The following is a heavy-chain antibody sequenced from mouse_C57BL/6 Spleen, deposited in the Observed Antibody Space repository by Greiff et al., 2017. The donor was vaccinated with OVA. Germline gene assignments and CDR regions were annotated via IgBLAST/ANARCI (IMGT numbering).Heavy chain of an antibody. V-gene: IGHV1-55*01. CDR2: IYPGSGST. J-gene: IGHJ4*01. Sequence: QVQLKQPGAALVKPGASVKMSCKASGYTFTSYWIPWVTQRPGQGLAWIGDIYPGSGSTNYHEKLKSTATLTVDTPSSTADMQLSSLTSEDAAVYYCAKKDGYYAMDYGGQRTSVAVSS. CDR1: GYTFTSYW. CDR3: AKKDGYYAMDY. D-gene: IGHD2-3*01.